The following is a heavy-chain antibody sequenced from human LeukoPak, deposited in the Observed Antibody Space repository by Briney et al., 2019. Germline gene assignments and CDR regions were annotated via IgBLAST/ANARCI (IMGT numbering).Heavy chain of an antibody. V-gene: IGHV3-23*01. CDR2: ISGSGGST. D-gene: IGHD1-26*01. Sequence: GGSLRLSCAASGFTFSSYAMSWVRQAPGKGLEWVSAISGSGGSTHYADSVKGRFTISRDNSKNTLYLQMNSLRAEDTAVYYCASGRAYYYYYGMDVWGQGTTVTVSS. J-gene: IGHJ6*02. CDR1: GFTFSSYA. CDR3: ASGRAYYYYYGMDV.